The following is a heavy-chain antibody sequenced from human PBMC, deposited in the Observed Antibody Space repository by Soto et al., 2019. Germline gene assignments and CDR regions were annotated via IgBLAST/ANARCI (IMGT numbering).Heavy chain of an antibody. D-gene: IGHD2-2*01. CDR1: GFIFSSYA. CDR3: AKGKISTSGCNWFDP. Sequence: GGSLRLSCAASGFIFSSYAMSWVRQAPGKGLERVSAISGSGGSTYYADSVRARFTISRDNSKNTLYLQMNSLRAEDTAVYYCAKGKISTSGCNWFDPWGQGTLVTVSS. V-gene: IGHV3-23*01. CDR2: ISGSGGST. J-gene: IGHJ5*02.